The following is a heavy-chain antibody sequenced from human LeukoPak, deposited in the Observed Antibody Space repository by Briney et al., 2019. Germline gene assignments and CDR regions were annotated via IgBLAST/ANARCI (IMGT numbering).Heavy chain of an antibody. D-gene: IGHD3/OR15-3a*01. V-gene: IGHV3-48*04. Sequence: GGSLRLSCVGSGFTFSSYGMNWVRQAPGKGLEWIAYISSTTSIYYADSVKGRFTISRDNAKNSLYLQMNSLRAEDTAVYYCASTFGLGAFWGQGTLVTVSS. J-gene: IGHJ4*02. CDR2: ISSTTSI. CDR1: GFTFSSYG. CDR3: ASTFGLGAF.